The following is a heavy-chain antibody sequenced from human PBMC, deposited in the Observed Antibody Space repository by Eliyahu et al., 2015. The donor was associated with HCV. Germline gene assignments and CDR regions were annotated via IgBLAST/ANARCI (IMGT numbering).Heavy chain of an antibody. J-gene: IGHJ4*02. V-gene: IGHV1-69*06. CDR2: IIPIFGTA. D-gene: IGHD2-2*01. CDR3: ARDRTVGYQLLFFDY. Sequence: QVQLVQSGAEVKKPGSSVKXSCKASGGTFSSYAIRWVRQAPGQGLEWMGGIIPIFGTANYAQKFQGRVTITADKSTSTAYMELSSLRSEDTAVYYCARDRTVGYQLLFFDYWGQGTLVTVSS. CDR1: GGTFSSYA.